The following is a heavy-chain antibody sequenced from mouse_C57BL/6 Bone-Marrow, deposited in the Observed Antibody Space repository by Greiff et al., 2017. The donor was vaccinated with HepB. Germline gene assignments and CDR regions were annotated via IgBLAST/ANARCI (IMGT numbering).Heavy chain of an antibody. CDR3: ARTGYGNYLDY. CDR2: IDPSDSYT. V-gene: IGHV1-50*01. D-gene: IGHD2-1*01. Sequence: QVQLQHPGAELVKPGASVKLSCKASGYTFTSYWMQWVKQRPGQGLEWIGEIDPSDSYTNYNQKFKGKATLTVDTSSSTAYMQLSSLTSEDSAVYYCARTGYGNYLDYWGQGTSVTVSS. J-gene: IGHJ4*01. CDR1: GYTFTSYW.